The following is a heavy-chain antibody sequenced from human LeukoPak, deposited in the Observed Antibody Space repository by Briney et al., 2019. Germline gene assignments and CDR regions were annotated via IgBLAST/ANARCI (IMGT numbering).Heavy chain of an antibody. D-gene: IGHD3-10*01. CDR2: ISWDGDNR. CDR3: AKDIQRTAVPGSTIDY. Sequence: QTGGSLRLSCAASGFTFDDHAMHWVRQAPGKGLEWVSLISWDGDNRYYADSVKGRFTISRDNSKNSLYLQMNSLRGEDTALYYCAKDIQRTAVPGSTIDYWGQGTLVTVSS. V-gene: IGHV3-43D*04. J-gene: IGHJ4*02. CDR1: GFTFDDHA.